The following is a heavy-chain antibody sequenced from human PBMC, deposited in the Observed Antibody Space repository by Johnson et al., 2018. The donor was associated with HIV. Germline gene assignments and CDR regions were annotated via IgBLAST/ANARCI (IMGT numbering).Heavy chain of an antibody. CDR1: GLSVSYGY. CDR3: ARAPHDAFDV. Sequence: VQLVESGGGLIQPGGSLRLSCAASGLSVSYGYMTWVRQAPGKGLAWVSVIYSGGNTYYTDSVKGRFPISRDNSDNTMYLQMNSLRDEDTAVYYCARAPHDAFDVWGQGTMVTVSS. J-gene: IGHJ3*01. V-gene: IGHV3-53*01. CDR2: IYSGGNT.